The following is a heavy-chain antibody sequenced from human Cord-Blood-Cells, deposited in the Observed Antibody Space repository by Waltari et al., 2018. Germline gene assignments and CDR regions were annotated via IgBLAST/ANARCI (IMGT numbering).Heavy chain of an antibody. J-gene: IGHJ4*02. CDR1: RFTFSNSW. Sequence: EVQLVESGGGLVTTGGPLRLSCAASRFTFSNSWMSWVRTAPVKGLEWVGRIKSKTDGGTTDYAAPVKGRFTISRDDSKNTLYLQMNSLKTEDTAVYYCTTDRRSYDYWGQGTLVTVSS. V-gene: IGHV3-15*01. D-gene: IGHD1-26*01. CDR2: IKSKTDGGTT. CDR3: TTDRRSYDY.